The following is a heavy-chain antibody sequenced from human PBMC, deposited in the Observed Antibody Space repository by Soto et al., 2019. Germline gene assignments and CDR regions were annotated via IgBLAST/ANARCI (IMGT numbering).Heavy chain of an antibody. CDR1: GYTFTSYD. D-gene: IGHD6-19*01. V-gene: IGHV1-8*01. Sequence: QVQLVQSGAEVKKPGASVKVSCKASGYTFTSYDINWARQATGQGLEWMGWMNPNSGNTGYAQKFQGRVTMTRNTSISTAFMELSSLRSEDTAVYYCARGGEDSSGWWDGMDVWGQGTTVTVSS. J-gene: IGHJ6*02. CDR2: MNPNSGNT. CDR3: ARGGEDSSGWWDGMDV.